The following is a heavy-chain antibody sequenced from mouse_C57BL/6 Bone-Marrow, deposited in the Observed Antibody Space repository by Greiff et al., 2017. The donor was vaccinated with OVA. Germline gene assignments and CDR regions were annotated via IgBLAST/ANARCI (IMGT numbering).Heavy chain of an antibody. D-gene: IGHD1-1*01. CDR1: GYTFTSYW. CDR2: IDPSDSYT. Sequence: QVHVKQPGAELVMPGASVKLSCKASGYTFTSYWMHWVKQRPGQGLEWIGEIDPSDSYTNYNQKFKGKSTLTVDKSSSTAYMQLSSLTSEDSAVYYCAREGDYYGSSPFFDYWGQGTTLTVSS. V-gene: IGHV1-69*01. J-gene: IGHJ2*01. CDR3: AREGDYYGSSPFFDY.